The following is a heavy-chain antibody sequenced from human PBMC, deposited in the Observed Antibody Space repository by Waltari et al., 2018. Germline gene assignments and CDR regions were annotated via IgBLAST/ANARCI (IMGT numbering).Heavy chain of an antibody. V-gene: IGHV3-48*04. CDR3: ARGPLVIPKYYFDF. CDR2: IGTSRSTI. Sequence: EVQLVESGGGLVEPGGSLRLSCAASGFTFSSYSMSWVRQAPGKGVEWVSYIGTSRSTILYADSVKGRFTISRDNAKNSLYLQMDSLRVEDTAVYYCARGPLVIPKYYFDFWGQGSLVTVSS. J-gene: IGHJ4*02. D-gene: IGHD1-26*01. CDR1: GFTFSSYS.